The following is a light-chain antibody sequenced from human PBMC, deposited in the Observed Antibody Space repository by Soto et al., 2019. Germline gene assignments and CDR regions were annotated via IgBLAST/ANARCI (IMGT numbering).Light chain of an antibody. Sequence: EIVLTQSPGTLSLSPGERATLSCRASQSVSSTSLAWYQQKPGQAPRLLMYDTSSRATGIPDRFSGSGSGTDFTLTITRLEPDDFAVYYCQQYDRSTGTFGQGTKVEIK. CDR3: QQYDRSTGT. J-gene: IGKJ1*01. CDR1: QSVSSTS. V-gene: IGKV3-20*01. CDR2: DTS.